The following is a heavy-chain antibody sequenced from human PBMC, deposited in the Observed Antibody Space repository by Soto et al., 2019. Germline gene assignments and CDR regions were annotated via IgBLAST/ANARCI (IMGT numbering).Heavy chain of an antibody. Sequence: PSETLSLTCTVSGGSINNYYWSWIRQPAGKGLEWIGRVYTSGSTNYNPSLKSRVTMSVDTSNNQFSLRVSSVTAADTAIYYCARGPPFDPWGQGTLVTAPQ. V-gene: IGHV4-4*07. J-gene: IGHJ5*02. CDR2: VYTSGST. CDR1: GGSINNYY. CDR3: ARGPPFDP.